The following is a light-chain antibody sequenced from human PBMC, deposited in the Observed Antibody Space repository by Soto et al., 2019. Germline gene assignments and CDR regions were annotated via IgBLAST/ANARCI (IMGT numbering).Light chain of an antibody. V-gene: IGKV1-39*01. J-gene: IGKJ3*01. CDR1: QSISHY. Sequence: DIQMTQSPSSLSASVGDRVTITCRTSQSISHYLNWYQQKPGKAPNSLIFAASNLQSGTPSRFSGSGSVTEFTLTIRNLQPEAFGTYYCQQNYRTPLFTFGPGTKVDIK. CDR3: QQNYRTPLFT. CDR2: AAS.